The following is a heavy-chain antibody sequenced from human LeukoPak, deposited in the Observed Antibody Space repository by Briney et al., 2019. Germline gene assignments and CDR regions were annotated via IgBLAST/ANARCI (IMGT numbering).Heavy chain of an antibody. CDR1: GYTFSTYG. D-gene: IGHD3-10*01. J-gene: IGHJ3*01. V-gene: IGHV1-18*01. Sequence: ASVKVSCKASGYTFSTYGISWVRQAPGQGLEWMGWISAYKGNTYYAQKLHGRVTMTTDTSTRTAYMELRSLRTEDTAIYYCARDLYYYGSGSYYDVFDVWGQGTMVTGSS. CDR2: ISAYKGNT. CDR3: ARDLYYYGSGSYYDVFDV.